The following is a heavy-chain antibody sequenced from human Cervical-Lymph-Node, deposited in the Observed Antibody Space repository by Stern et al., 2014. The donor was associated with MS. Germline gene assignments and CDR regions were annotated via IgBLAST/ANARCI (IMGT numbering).Heavy chain of an antibody. D-gene: IGHD2-2*03. Sequence: VQLLESGPGLVKPSETLSLTCTVSGASISSYYWNWIRQPPGKGLEWIGYIYYTGTTNYNPSLKGRVAISLDTSKNQFSLILRSVSAADTAVYYCARKSLSMDHYFDSWGQGTLVTVPS. CDR3: ARKSLSMDHYFDS. J-gene: IGHJ4*02. CDR2: IYYTGTT. V-gene: IGHV4-59*01. CDR1: GASISSYY.